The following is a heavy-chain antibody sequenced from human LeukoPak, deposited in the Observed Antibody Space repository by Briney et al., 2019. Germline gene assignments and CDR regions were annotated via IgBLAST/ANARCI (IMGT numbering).Heavy chain of an antibody. CDR2: INPNSGGT. V-gene: IGHV1-2*06. D-gene: IGHD4-17*01. Sequence: ASVKVSCKASGYTFTSYYMHWVRQAPGQGLEWMGRINPNSGGTNYAQKFQGRVTMTRDTSISTAYMELSRLRSDDTAVYYCARFVSDYGDQYYFDYWGQGTLVTVSS. J-gene: IGHJ4*02. CDR3: ARFVSDYGDQYYFDY. CDR1: GYTFTSYY.